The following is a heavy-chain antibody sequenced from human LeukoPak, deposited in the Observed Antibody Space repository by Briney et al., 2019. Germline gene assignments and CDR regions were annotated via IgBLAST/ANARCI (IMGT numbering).Heavy chain of an antibody. CDR2: IYYSGST. Sequence: PSETLSLTCTVSGGSISSSSYYWGWIRQPPGKGLEWIGYIYYSGSTNYNPSLKSRVTISVDTSKNQFSLRLSSVTAADTAVYYCARDILTGWGLDAFDIWGQGTMVTVSS. CDR3: ARDILTGWGLDAFDI. CDR1: GGSISSSSYY. J-gene: IGHJ3*02. D-gene: IGHD3-9*01. V-gene: IGHV4-61*01.